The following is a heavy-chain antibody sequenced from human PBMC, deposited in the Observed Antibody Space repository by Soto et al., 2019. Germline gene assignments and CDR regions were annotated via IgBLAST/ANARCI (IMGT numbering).Heavy chain of an antibody. CDR3: ARMASAGTLNWFDP. CDR1: GCTCINFD. D-gene: IGHD6-13*01. CDR2: MNPGSGKT. V-gene: IGHV1-8*02. J-gene: IGHJ5*02. Sequence: ASVKVSCKASGCTCINFDISWVRQAAGQGLEWLGWMNPGSGKTGYASKFQGRVAMTRDASTGTSHLELSSLTSDDTAVYYCARMASAGTLNWFDPWGQGTLVTVSS.